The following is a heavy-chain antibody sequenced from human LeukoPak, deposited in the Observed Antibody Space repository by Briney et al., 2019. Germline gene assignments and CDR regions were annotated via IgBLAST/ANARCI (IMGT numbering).Heavy chain of an antibody. J-gene: IGHJ6*03. CDR3: ARDEWGTYYMDV. Sequence: AGGSLRLSCAASGFTFSSYSMNWVRLAPGKGLEWVSSISSSSSYMYYADSVKGRFTISRDNAKNSLYLQMNSLRAEDTAVYYCARDEWGTYYMDVWGKGTTVTVSS. V-gene: IGHV3-21*01. D-gene: IGHD3-16*01. CDR1: GFTFSSYS. CDR2: ISSSSSYM.